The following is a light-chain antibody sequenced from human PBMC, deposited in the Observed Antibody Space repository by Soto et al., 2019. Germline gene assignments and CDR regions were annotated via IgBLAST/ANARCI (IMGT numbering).Light chain of an antibody. V-gene: IGLV2-14*01. J-gene: IGLJ1*01. CDR2: EVT. Sequence: QSALTQPAPVSGSPGQSITISCTGTIRDVGGYNYVSWYQQHPGEAPKLVIYEVTNRPSGVSNRFSGSKSGNTASLTISGLQAEDEANYYCRSYTTGTTLGVFGSGTKLTVL. CDR1: IRDVGGYNY. CDR3: RSYTTGTTLGV.